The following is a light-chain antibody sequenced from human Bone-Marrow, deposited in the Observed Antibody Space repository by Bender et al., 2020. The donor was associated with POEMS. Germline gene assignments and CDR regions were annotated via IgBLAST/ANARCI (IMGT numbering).Light chain of an antibody. CDR1: NGDVGNYNL. J-gene: IGLJ3*02. Sequence: QSALTQPASVSGSPGQSITISCTGTNGDVGNYNLVSWYQQHPGRAPKLMIYDVTKRPSGVSNRFSGSKSGNTASLTISGLQAEDEADYYCQTWDLGIVLFGGGTKLTVL. CDR2: DVT. V-gene: IGLV2-23*02. CDR3: QTWDLGIVL.